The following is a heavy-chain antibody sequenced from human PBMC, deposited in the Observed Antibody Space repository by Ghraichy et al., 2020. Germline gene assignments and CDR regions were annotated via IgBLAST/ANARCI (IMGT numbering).Heavy chain of an antibody. D-gene: IGHD3-10*01. CDR3: ARARGFWYFDL. CDR2: ISGSDDST. V-gene: IGHV3-23*01. Sequence: LSLTCAASGFTSSGYSMSWVRQGPGKGLEWVSDISGSDDSTRYADSVTGRFIFSRDNSKNTLYLQMNSLRVEDTAIYYCARARGFWYFDLWGRGTLVTVSS. CDR1: GFTSSGYS. J-gene: IGHJ2*01.